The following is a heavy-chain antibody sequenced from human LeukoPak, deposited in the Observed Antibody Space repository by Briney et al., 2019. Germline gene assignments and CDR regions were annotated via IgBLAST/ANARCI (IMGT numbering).Heavy chain of an antibody. D-gene: IGHD3-10*01. V-gene: IGHV4-59*08. CDR1: GDSITNYY. CDR2: IYYSGIT. J-gene: IGHJ4*02. Sequence: ASETLSLTCTVSGDSITNYYWSWIRQSPGKGLEWIGYIYYSGITNYNPSLKSRLTISVDTSKNQFSLKLSSVTAADTAVYYCARHRGSGTYPLDYWGQGALATVFS. CDR3: ARHRGSGTYPLDY.